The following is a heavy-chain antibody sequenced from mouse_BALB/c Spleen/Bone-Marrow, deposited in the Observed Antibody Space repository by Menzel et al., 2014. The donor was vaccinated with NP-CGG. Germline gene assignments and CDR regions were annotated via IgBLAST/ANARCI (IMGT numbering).Heavy chain of an antibody. CDR1: GFTFSYYA. Sequence: EVQGVESGGDLVKPGGSLKLSCAASGFTFSYYAISWVGQTPEKRLEWVASISTGGSTYYPDSVKSLFTISRDNARNIQYLQMSSLRSENADMYYCVRELFYGSNYFSYWGQGTLVTVSA. CDR3: VRELFYGSNYFSY. J-gene: IGHJ3*01. CDR2: ISTGGST. D-gene: IGHD1-1*01. V-gene: IGHV5-6-5*01.